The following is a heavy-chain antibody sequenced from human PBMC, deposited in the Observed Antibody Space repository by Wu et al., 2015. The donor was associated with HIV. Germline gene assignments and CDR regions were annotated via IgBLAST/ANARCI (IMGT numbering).Heavy chain of an antibody. V-gene: IGHV1-2*02. CDR2: INTNRGGT. D-gene: IGHD3-10*01. Sequence: GQGPEWMGWINTNRGGTKYAQKFQGRVTLTRDTAVTTAYLELNSLRSDDTAVYYCARLQSLHGLYSNADYWGQGTLVTVSS. J-gene: IGHJ4*02. CDR3: ARLQSLHGLYSNADY.